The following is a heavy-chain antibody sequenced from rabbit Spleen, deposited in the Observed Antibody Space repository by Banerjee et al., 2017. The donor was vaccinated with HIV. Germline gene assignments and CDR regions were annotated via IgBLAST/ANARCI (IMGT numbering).Heavy chain of an antibody. CDR1: GFSFSNKAV. J-gene: IGHJ4*01. Sequence: QEQLVESGGGLVKPEGSLKLSCTASGFSFSNKAVMCWVRQAPGKGLEWIGCIGTGSGTTWFANWAKGRFTISKTSSTTVTLQMTSLTAADTATYFCARDPANYASNSYGRGINLWGQGTWSPS. V-gene: IGHV1S45*01. D-gene: IGHD8-1*01. CDR2: IGTGSGTT. CDR3: ARDPANYASNSYGRGINL.